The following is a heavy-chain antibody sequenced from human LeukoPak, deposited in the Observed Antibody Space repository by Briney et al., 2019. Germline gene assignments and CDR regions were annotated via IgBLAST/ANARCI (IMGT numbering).Heavy chain of an antibody. J-gene: IGHJ6*03. V-gene: IGHV1-8*01. CDR3: ARGLRYAVAHIIRKYYYYMDV. D-gene: IGHD6-19*01. Sequence: GASVKVSCKASGYTFTSYDINWVRQATGQGLEWMGWMNPNSGNTGYAQKFQGRVTMTRNTSISTAYMELSSLRSEDTAVYYCARGLRYAVAHIIRKYYYYMDVWGKGTTVTV. CDR1: GYTFTSYD. CDR2: MNPNSGNT.